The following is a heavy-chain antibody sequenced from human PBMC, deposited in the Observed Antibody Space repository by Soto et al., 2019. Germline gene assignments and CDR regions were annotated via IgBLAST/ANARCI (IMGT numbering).Heavy chain of an antibody. CDR1: GFSFRYYG. Sequence: QVQLVESGGGVVQPGRSLRLSCAASGFSFRYYGMHWVRQAPGKGLEWVALISYDGSDEYYADSVKGRFTISRDNSNNTLYLQMNSPKSGDTAVYYCAKDRRDYGGNICDYWGQGTVVTVSS. D-gene: IGHD4-17*01. CDR3: AKDRRDYGGNICDY. CDR2: ISYDGSDE. V-gene: IGHV3-30*18. J-gene: IGHJ4*02.